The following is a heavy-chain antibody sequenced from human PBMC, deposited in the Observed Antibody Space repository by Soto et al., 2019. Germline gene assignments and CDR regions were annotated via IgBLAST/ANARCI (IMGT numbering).Heavy chain of an antibody. CDR3: AIFWSGGNWFDP. J-gene: IGHJ5*02. Sequence: SVEVSCRASCYTFTSYGISWVRQAPGQGLEWMGWISAYNGNTNYAQNLQGRVTMTTDTSTSTAYMELRSLRSDDTAVYYCAIFWSGGNWFDPWGQGTLVTVSS. D-gene: IGHD3-3*01. CDR1: CYTFTSYG. CDR2: ISAYNGNT. V-gene: IGHV1-18*04.